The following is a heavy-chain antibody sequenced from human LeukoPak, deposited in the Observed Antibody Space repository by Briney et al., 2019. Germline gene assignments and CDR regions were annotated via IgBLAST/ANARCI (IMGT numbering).Heavy chain of an antibody. V-gene: IGHV3-49*04. CDR2: IRSKAYGGTT. D-gene: IGHD2-2*01. J-gene: IGHJ6*02. CDR3: TREEYQQYYYGMDV. CDR1: GFTFGDYA. Sequence: GRSLRLSCTASGFTFGDYAMSWVRQAPGKGLEWVGFIRSKAYGGTTEYAASVKVRFTISRDDSKSIAYLQMNSLKTEDTAVYYCTREEYQQYYYGMDVWGQGTTVTVSS.